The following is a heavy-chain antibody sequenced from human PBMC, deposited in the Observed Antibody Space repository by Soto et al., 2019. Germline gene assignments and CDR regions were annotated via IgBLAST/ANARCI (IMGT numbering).Heavy chain of an antibody. CDR2: MNPNSGNT. D-gene: IGHD3-9*01. J-gene: IGHJ5*02. CDR3: ARGQQILRYSTPFDP. CDR1: GYTFTSYD. Sequence: VASVKVSCKXSGYTFTSYDINWVRQATGQGLEWMGWMNPNSGNTGYAQKFQGRVTMTRNTSISTAYMELSSLRSEDTAVYYCARGQQILRYSTPFDPWGQGTLVTVSS. V-gene: IGHV1-8*01.